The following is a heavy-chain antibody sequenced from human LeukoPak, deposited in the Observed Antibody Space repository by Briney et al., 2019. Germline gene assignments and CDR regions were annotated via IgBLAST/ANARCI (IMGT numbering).Heavy chain of an antibody. D-gene: IGHD3-10*01. Sequence: SQTLSLTCTVSGDSISSGDYYWSWIRQPPEKGLEWIGYIYYSGNTYYNPSLKSRISISVDMSKSQFSLQLSSVTAADTAVYYCALYGSGSYNFDYWGQGTLVTVSS. CDR3: ALYGSGSYNFDY. CDR2: IYYSGNT. CDR1: GDSISSGDYY. V-gene: IGHV4-30-4*01. J-gene: IGHJ4*02.